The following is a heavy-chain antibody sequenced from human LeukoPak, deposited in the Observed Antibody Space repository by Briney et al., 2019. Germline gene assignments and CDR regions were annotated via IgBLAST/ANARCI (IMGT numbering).Heavy chain of an antibody. Sequence: SETLSLTCTVSGGSISSYYWTWIRQPAGKGPEWIGRIHTSGSTNYNPSLKSRVNMSVDTSKNQFSLKLSSVTAADTAVYYCVRVTDARYNWFDPWGQGTLVTVSS. D-gene: IGHD2-21*02. CDR2: IHTSGST. CDR3: VRVTDARYNWFDP. CDR1: GGSISSYY. J-gene: IGHJ5*02. V-gene: IGHV4-4*07.